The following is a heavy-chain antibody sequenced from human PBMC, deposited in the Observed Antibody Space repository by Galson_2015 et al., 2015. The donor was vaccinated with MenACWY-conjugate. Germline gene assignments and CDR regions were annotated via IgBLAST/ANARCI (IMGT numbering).Heavy chain of an antibody. V-gene: IGHV4-4*07. CDR3: AVLPAAFPHHFDY. Sequence: NYNPSLQSRVTMSVDTSQNQFSLKLNSVTAADTAVYYCAVLPAAFPHHFDYWGQGTLVTVSS. D-gene: IGHD2-15*01. J-gene: IGHJ4*02.